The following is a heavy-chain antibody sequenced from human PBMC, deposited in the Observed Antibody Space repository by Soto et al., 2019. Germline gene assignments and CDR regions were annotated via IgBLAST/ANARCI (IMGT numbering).Heavy chain of an antibody. Sequence: GASVKVSRMVSRYTLTELSMHWVRQAPGKGLDWMGGFDPEDGESIYVQKFQGRVTITRDTSASTAYMELSSLRSEDTAVYYCARRIVVVTALDYWGLGNLVTVSS. CDR3: ARRIVVVTALDY. V-gene: IGHV1-24*01. CDR2: FDPEDGES. J-gene: IGHJ4*01. D-gene: IGHD2-21*02. CDR1: RYTLTELS.